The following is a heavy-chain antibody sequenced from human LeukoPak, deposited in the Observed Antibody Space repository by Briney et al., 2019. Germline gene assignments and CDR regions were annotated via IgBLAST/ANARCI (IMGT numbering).Heavy chain of an antibody. CDR2: IKSKTDGGTT. J-gene: IGHJ4*02. CDR3: TTVNSVGAAAPDQPFDY. CDR1: GFTFSNAW. D-gene: IGHD6-13*01. V-gene: IGHV3-15*01. Sequence: GGSLRLSCAASGFTFSNAWMSWVRQAPGKALEWVGRIKSKTDGGTTDYAAPVKGRFTISRDDSKNTLYLQMNSLKTEDTAVYYCTTVNSVGAAAPDQPFDYWGQGTLVTVSS.